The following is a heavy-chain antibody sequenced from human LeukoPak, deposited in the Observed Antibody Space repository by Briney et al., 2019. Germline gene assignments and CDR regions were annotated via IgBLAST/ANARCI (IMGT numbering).Heavy chain of an antibody. CDR1: EFTFSSYA. D-gene: IGHD6-13*01. CDR2: ISYVGSNK. Sequence: GGSLRLSCAASEFTFSSYAMPWVRQAPGKGLEWVAVISYVGSNKYYADSVKGRFTISRDNSKNTLYLQMNSLRAEDTAVYYCAAIAAADTIDYWGQGTLVTVSS. CDR3: AAIAAADTIDY. J-gene: IGHJ4*02. V-gene: IGHV3-30-3*01.